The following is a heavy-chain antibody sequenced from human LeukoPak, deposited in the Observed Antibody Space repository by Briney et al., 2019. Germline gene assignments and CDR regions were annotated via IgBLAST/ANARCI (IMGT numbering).Heavy chain of an antibody. V-gene: IGHV3-53*01. Sequence: TGGSLRLSCAASGFTVSSNYMSWVRQAPGKGLEWVSVIYSGGSTYYADSVKGRFTISRDNSKNTLYLQMNSLRAEDTAVYHCARERRDFWSGYHDAFDIWGQGTMVTVSS. D-gene: IGHD3-3*01. CDR3: ARERRDFWSGYHDAFDI. J-gene: IGHJ3*02. CDR2: IYSGGST. CDR1: GFTVSSNY.